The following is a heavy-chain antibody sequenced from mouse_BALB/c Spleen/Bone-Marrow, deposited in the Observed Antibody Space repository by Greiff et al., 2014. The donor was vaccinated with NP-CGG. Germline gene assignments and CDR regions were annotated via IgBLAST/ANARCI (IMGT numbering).Heavy chain of an antibody. CDR2: IYPGSGST. CDR3: ASGVTTGWFVY. D-gene: IGHD2-2*01. V-gene: IGHV1-76*01. CDR1: GYIFTSYW. Sequence: VQLQQSGAELVRPGASGKLSCKTSGYIFTSYWIHWVKQRSGQGLEWIARIYPGSGSTYYNEKFEGKATLTADKSSSTAYMQLSSLKSEDYAVYFCASGVTTGWFVYWGQGTLVTVSA. J-gene: IGHJ3*01.